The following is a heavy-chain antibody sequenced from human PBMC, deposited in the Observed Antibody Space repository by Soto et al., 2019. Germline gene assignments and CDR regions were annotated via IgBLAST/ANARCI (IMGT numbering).Heavy chain of an antibody. D-gene: IGHD3-22*01. CDR1: GFTFSSYS. J-gene: IGHJ3*02. V-gene: IGHV3-21*01. CDR3: ARDSPSGYYDSSGYYWDAFDI. CDR2: ISSSSSYI. Sequence: PGGSLRLSCAASGFTFSSYSINFFRQAPCKWLEWVSSISSSSSYIYYADSVKGRFTISRDNAKNSLYLQMNSLRAEDTAVYYCARDSPSGYYDSSGYYWDAFDIWGQGTMVTVSS.